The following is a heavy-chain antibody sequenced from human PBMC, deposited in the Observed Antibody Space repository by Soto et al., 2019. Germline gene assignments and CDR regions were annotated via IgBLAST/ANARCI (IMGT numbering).Heavy chain of an antibody. CDR1: GGTFSSYA. J-gene: IGHJ6*02. Sequence: SVKVSCKASGGTFSSYAISWVRQAPGQGLDWLGGIIPIFGTANYAQKFQGRVTITADESTSTAYMELSSLRSEDTAVYYCAAGYCSSTSCSNGMDVWGQGTTVTVSS. CDR2: IIPIFGTA. V-gene: IGHV1-69*13. D-gene: IGHD2-2*01. CDR3: AAGYCSSTSCSNGMDV.